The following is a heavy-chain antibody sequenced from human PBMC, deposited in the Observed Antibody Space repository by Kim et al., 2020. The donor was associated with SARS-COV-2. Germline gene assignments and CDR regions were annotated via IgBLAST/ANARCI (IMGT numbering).Heavy chain of an antibody. CDR3: ARDVFSVNYFDY. CDR2: T. V-gene: IGHV3-53*01. D-gene: IGHD3-16*01. J-gene: IGHJ4*02. Sequence: TYYADSVKGRFTISREISKSMVYLQMKSLRVEDTAVYYCARDVFSVNYFDYWGQGILVAVSS.